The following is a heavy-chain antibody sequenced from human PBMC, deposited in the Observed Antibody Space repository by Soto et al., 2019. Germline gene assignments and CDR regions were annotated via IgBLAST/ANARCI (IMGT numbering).Heavy chain of an antibody. CDR2: IYSGGST. CDR1: GFTVSSTY. D-gene: IGHD1-1*01. CDR3: GRDPGRTVDGLDI. J-gene: IGHJ3*02. Sequence: EVQLVESGGGLVQPGGSLRLSCAASGFTVSSTYMTWVRQAPGKGLEWVSIIYSGGSTFYADSVKGRFTISRDNSKNTGFLKRNGRGGEDRVVYYGGRDPGRTVDGLDIWGQGEMVTVAS. V-gene: IGHV3-66*01.